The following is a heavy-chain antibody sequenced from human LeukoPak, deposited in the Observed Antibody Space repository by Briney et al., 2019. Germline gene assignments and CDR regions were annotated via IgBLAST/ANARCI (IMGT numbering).Heavy chain of an antibody. Sequence: PGRSLRLSCAASGFTFSSYGMHWVRQAPGKGLEWVAVISHDGSNKYYADSVKGRFTISRDNSKNTLYLQMNSLRTEDTALYYCAKGDPYCSGGSCYRGGTYFDYWGQGTLVTVSS. J-gene: IGHJ4*02. CDR3: AKGDPYCSGGSCYRGGTYFDY. CDR2: ISHDGSNK. CDR1: GFTFSSYG. D-gene: IGHD2-15*01. V-gene: IGHV3-30*18.